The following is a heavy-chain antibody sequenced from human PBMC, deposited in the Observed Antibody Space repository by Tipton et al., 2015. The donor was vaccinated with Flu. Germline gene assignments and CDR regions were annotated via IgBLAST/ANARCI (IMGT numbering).Heavy chain of an antibody. V-gene: IGHV3-30*18. Sequence: RSLRLSCAPSGFTFTAYVMHWVRQAPGRGLEWLAVISFDGTTTYYADSVKGRFTMSRDNSNRILYLQMNNLKPEDTAMYYCVKDWQWVADRNLTLQYWGQGTLVTVSS. CDR1: GFTFTAYV. D-gene: IGHD6-19*01. CDR3: VKDWQWVADRNLTLQY. CDR2: ISFDGTTT. J-gene: IGHJ4*02.